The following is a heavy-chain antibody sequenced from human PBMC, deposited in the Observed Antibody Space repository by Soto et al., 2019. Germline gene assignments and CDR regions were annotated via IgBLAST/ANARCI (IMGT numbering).Heavy chain of an antibody. V-gene: IGHV1-8*01. Sequence: QVQLVQSGAKVKKPGASVKVSCRASGYTFTSYEINWVRQAPGQGLEWMGWMNPYNGNTAYAQNFQGRVTMTRNASINTAYMELSRLISADTAIYYCARGPGDLGYFDYWGQGALVTVSS. J-gene: IGHJ4*02. D-gene: IGHD6-13*01. CDR1: GYTFTSYE. CDR3: ARGPGDLGYFDY. CDR2: MNPYNGNT.